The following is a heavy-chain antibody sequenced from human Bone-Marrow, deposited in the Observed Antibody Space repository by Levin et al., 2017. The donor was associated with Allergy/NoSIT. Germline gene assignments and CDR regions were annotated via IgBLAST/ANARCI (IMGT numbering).Heavy chain of an antibody. CDR3: ARDLGSGWFSAAGY. V-gene: IGHV1-46*01. J-gene: IGHJ4*02. Sequence: ASVKVSCKASGYTFTSYFMHWVRQAPGQGLEWMGITNPSGGTTSYAQKFERRVTMTSDTSTSTVFMEVRSLRSEDTAVYYCARDLGSGWFSAAGYWGQGTLVTVSS. CDR1: GYTFTSYF. D-gene: IGHD6-19*01. CDR2: TNPSGGTT.